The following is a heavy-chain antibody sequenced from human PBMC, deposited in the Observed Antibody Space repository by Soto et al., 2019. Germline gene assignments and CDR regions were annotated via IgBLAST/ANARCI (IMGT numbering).Heavy chain of an antibody. D-gene: IGHD4-17*01. V-gene: IGHV1-2*04. Sequence: XPVKGCCNASGSSFTVYYMRWVRQAPGQGLEWMGWINPNSGGANYAQKFQGWVTMTRDTSISTAYMELSRLRSDDTAVYYCARDCGYGDYYVDSWGQGTLVTVSS. CDR3: ARDCGYGDYYVDS. CDR2: INPNSGGA. J-gene: IGHJ4*02. CDR1: GSSFTVYY.